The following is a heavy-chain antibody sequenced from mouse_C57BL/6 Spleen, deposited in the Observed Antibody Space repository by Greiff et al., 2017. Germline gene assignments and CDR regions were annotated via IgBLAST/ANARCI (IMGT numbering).Heavy chain of an antibody. V-gene: IGHV1-26*01. CDR1: GYTFTDYY. CDR2: INPNNGGT. J-gene: IGHJ4*01. Sequence: VQLQQSGPELVKPGASVKISCKASGYTFTDYYMNWVKQSHGKSLEWIGDINPNNGGTSYNQKFKGKATLTVYKSSSTAYMELRSLTSEDSAVYYCARSGYYSNYGGAMDYWGQGTSVTVSS. CDR3: ARSGYYSNYGGAMDY. D-gene: IGHD2-5*01.